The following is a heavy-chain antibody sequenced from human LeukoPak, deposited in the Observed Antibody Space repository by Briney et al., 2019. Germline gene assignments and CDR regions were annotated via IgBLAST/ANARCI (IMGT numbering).Heavy chain of an antibody. CDR1: GFTFSSYG. D-gene: IGHD6-13*01. Sequence: GGSLRLSCAASGFTFSSYGMHWVRQAPGKGLEWVAVISYDGSNKYYADSVKGRFTISRDNSKNTLYLQMNSLRAEDTAVYYCLSSSWYGEDYWGHGTLVTVSS. J-gene: IGHJ4*01. CDR2: ISYDGSNK. CDR3: LSSSWYGEDY. V-gene: IGHV3-30*03.